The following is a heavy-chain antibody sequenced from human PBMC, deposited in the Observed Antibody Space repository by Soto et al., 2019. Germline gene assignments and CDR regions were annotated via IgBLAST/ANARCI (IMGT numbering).Heavy chain of an antibody. CDR3: ARVAALLFYYGMDV. J-gene: IGHJ6*02. CDR2: IIPILGTA. Sequence: QVQLVQSGAEVKKPGSSVKVSCKASGGTFSSYAISWVRQAPGQGLEWMGGIIPILGTANYAQKFQGRVTITADESTSTAYMELRSLRSADTAVYSCARVAALLFYYGMDVWGQGTTVTVSS. D-gene: IGHD3-10*01. V-gene: IGHV1-69*01. CDR1: GGTFSSYA.